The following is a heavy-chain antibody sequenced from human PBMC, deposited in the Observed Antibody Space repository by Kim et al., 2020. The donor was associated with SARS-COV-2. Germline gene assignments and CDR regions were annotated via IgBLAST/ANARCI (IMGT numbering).Heavy chain of an antibody. J-gene: IGHJ4*02. D-gene: IGHD6-19*01. V-gene: IGHV5-51*01. Sequence: GESLKISCKASGYTFSNYWIGWVRQMPGQSLEWMGIIYPGDSDTEYNPSFEGQVTITADESISTAYLQWNSLTASDSAKYYCARHIAVIGKNGYFDSWGQGILVTVSS. CDR1: GYTFSNYW. CDR3: ARHIAVIGKNGYFDS. CDR2: IYPGDSDT.